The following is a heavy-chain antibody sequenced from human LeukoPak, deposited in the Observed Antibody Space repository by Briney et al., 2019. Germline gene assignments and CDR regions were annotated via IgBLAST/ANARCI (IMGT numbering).Heavy chain of an antibody. CDR3: ARAWYSSGPVDY. J-gene: IGHJ4*02. CDR2: IKQDGSDK. D-gene: IGHD6-19*01. CDR1: GFTFSSYW. Sequence: GGPLRLSCAASGFTFSSYWMSWVRQAPGKGLEWVANIKQDGSDKYYVDSVKGRFTISRDNAKNSLYLQASSLRAEDMAVYYCARAWYSSGPVDYWGQGTLVTVSS. V-gene: IGHV3-7*04.